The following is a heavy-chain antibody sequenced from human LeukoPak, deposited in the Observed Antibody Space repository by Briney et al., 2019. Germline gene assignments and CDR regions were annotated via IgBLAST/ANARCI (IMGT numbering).Heavy chain of an antibody. J-gene: IGHJ4*02. D-gene: IGHD5-12*01. Sequence: SETLSLTCTVSGGSISSSSYYWGWIRQPPGKGLEWIGSIYYSGSTYYNPSLKSRVTISVDTSKNQFSLKLSSVTAADTAVYYCTRDSSAYDWFYDYWGQGTLVTVSS. CDR3: TRDSSAYDWFYDY. CDR2: IYYSGST. CDR1: GGSISSSSYY. V-gene: IGHV4-39*02.